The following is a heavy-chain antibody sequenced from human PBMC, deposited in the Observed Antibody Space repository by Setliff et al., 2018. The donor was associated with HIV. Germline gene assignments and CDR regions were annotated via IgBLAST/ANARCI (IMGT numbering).Heavy chain of an antibody. Sequence: PSETLSLTCTVSGGSISSFYWIWIRQPPGKGLEWIGYVFYSGSTYYNPSLKSRVTMSVDTSKNQFSLSLTSVTAADTAVYYCARRSSGDWFFDNWGQGTLVTVSS. V-gene: IGHV4-59*08. CDR1: GGSISSFY. J-gene: IGHJ4*02. CDR3: ARRSSGDWFFDN. D-gene: IGHD3-9*01. CDR2: VFYSGST.